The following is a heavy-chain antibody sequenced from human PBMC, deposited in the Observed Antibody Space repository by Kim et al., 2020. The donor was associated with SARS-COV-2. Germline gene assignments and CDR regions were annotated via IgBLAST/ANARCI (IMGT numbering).Heavy chain of an antibody. V-gene: IGHV1-46*04. D-gene: IGHD6-6*01. J-gene: IGHJ4*02. CDR2: ISPRSGNT. CDR1: GYTFTNYN. Sequence: ASVKVSCKASGYTFTNYNIHWVRQAPGQGLEWMGLISPRSGNTLYAQKLQGRVTMTRDTSTSTVYMELSSLTTEDTAVYYCDRELQGSAPDYWGQGTLVT. CDR3: DRELQGSAPDY.